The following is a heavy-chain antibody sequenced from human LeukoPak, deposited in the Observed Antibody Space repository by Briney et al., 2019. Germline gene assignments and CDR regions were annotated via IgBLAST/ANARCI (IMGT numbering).Heavy chain of an antibody. Sequence: ASVKVSCKASGYTLTSYSISWVRQAPGQGLEWMGWISAYNGNTDLAQKLQGRVTMTTDTSTSTAYMELRSLRSDDTTVYYCARGQYFDFWGQGALVTVSS. V-gene: IGHV1-18*01. J-gene: IGHJ4*02. CDR2: ISAYNGNT. CDR1: GYTLTSYS. CDR3: ARGQYFDF.